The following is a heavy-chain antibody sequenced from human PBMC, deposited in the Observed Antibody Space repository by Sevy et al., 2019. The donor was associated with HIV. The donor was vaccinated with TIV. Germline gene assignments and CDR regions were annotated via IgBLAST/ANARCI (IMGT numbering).Heavy chain of an antibody. Sequence: SETLSLTCTVSGDSITSSDYWWGWIRQPPGEGLDWIGIIYWSGTTFYNPSLKSRVTTSVDTSKNQFSLKLTSLTAADTSVYYCASLAVAGHKQAYNSWSQGTLVTVSS. V-gene: IGHV4-39*01. D-gene: IGHD6-19*01. J-gene: IGHJ4*02. CDR2: IYWSGTT. CDR1: GDSITSSDYW. CDR3: ASLAVAGHKQAYNS.